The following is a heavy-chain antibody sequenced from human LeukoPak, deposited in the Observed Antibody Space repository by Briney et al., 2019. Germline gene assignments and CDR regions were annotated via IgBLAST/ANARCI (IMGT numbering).Heavy chain of an antibody. Sequence: GGSLRLSCAASGFTFSSYGMHWVRQAPGKGLEWVAVIWYDGSNKYYADSVKGRFTISRDNSKNTLYLQMNSLRAEDTAVYYCARGYSSGWYYFDYWGQGTLVTVSS. V-gene: IGHV3-33*01. CDR2: IWYDGSNK. CDR3: ARGYSSGWYYFDY. CDR1: GFTFSSYG. J-gene: IGHJ4*02. D-gene: IGHD6-19*01.